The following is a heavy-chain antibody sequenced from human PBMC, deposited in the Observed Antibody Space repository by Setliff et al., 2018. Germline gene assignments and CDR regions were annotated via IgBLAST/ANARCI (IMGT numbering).Heavy chain of an antibody. CDR1: RFTFSNYA. J-gene: IGHJ4*02. Sequence: GGSLRLSCAASRFTFSNYAMSWVRQAPGKGLEWVSAISASGRTTYSADSVKGRFTISRDNSKNTLSLQMNSLRAEDTAVYYCATNGGYCSSTSCSLEDYWGQGTLVTVSS. V-gene: IGHV3-23*01. D-gene: IGHD2-2*01. CDR2: ISASGRTT. CDR3: ATNGGYCSSTSCSLEDY.